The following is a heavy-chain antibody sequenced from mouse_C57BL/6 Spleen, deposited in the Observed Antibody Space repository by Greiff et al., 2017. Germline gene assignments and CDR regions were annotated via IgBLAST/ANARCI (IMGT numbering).Heavy chain of an antibody. CDR1: GYTFTSYG. CDR2: IYPRSGNT. V-gene: IGHV1-81*01. Sequence: VKLQESGAELARPGASVKLSCKASGYTFTSYGLRWVKQRTGQGLEWIGEIYPRSGNTYYNEKFKGKATLTADKSSSTAYIELRSLTSEDSAVYFCARGPDYYGSSWFAYWGQGTLVTVSA. J-gene: IGHJ3*01. D-gene: IGHD1-1*01. CDR3: ARGPDYYGSSWFAY.